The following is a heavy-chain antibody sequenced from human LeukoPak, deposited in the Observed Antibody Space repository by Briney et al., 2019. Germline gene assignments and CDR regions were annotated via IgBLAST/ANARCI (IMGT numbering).Heavy chain of an antibody. Sequence: SQTLSLTCTVSGGSISSGGYYWSWIRQHPGKGLEWIGYIYYSGSTYHNPSLKSRVTISVDTSKNQFSLKLSSVTAADTAVYYCARGVVVAKRYNWFDPWGQGTLVTVSS. V-gene: IGHV4-31*03. CDR1: GGSISSGGYY. CDR3: ARGVVVAKRYNWFDP. CDR2: IYYSGST. D-gene: IGHD2-15*01. J-gene: IGHJ5*02.